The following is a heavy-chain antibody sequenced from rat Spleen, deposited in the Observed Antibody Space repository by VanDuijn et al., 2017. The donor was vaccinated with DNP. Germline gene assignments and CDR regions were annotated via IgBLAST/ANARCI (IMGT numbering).Heavy chain of an antibody. CDR2: ISYSGGT. CDR1: GYSITSNY. J-gene: IGHJ1*01. D-gene: IGHD1-9*01. CDR3: ARGVSSYYGYNSYWYFDS. Sequence: EVQLQESGSGLVKPSQSLSLTCSVTGYSITSNYWGWIRKFPGDKMEYIGHISYSGGTNYNPSFKSRISITRDTSKNQFFLQLNSVTTEDTATYYCARGVSSYYGYNSYWYFDSWGPGTVVTVSS. V-gene: IGHV3-1*01.